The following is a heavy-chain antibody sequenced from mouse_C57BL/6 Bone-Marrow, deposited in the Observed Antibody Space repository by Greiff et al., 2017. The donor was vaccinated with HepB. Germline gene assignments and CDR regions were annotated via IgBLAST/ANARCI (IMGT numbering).Heavy chain of an antibody. CDR1: GFSLTSYA. V-gene: IGHV2-9-1*01. CDR3: ASHYYGSSWGYFDV. J-gene: IGHJ1*03. Sequence: VQLQESGPGLVAPSQSLSITCTVSGFSLTSYAISWVRQPPGKGLVWLGVIWTGGGTNYNSALKSRLSISKDNSKSQVFLKMNSLQTDDTARYYCASHYYGSSWGYFDVWGTGTTVTVSS. D-gene: IGHD1-1*01. CDR2: IWTGGGT.